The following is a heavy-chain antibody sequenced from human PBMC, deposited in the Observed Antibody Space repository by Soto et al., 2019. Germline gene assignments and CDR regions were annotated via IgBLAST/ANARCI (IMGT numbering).Heavy chain of an antibody. CDR1: GYTFTSYG. CDR3: ARDSTDGDIVVVVAATRNYYYYMDV. D-gene: IGHD2-15*01. V-gene: IGHV1-18*01. Sequence: ASVKVSCKASGYTFTSYGISWVRQAPGQGLEWMGWISAYNGNTNYAQKLQGRVTMTTDTSTSTAYMELRSLRSDDTAVYYCARDSTDGDIVVVVAATRNYYYYMDVWGKGTTVTVS. J-gene: IGHJ6*03. CDR2: ISAYNGNT.